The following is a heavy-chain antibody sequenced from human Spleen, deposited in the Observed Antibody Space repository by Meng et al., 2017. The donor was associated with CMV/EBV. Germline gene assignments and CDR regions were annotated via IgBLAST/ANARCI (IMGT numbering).Heavy chain of an antibody. CDR3: ARGPLAYCGGDCYLNWFDP. CDR1: FNSYT. D-gene: IGHD2-21*01. Sequence: FNSYTINWVRQAPGQGLEWMGGLIPIFGTPNYAPEFQGRVTITTDESTSTAYMELSSLRSEDTAVYYCARGPLAYCGGDCYLNWFDPWGQGTLVTVSS. CDR2: LIPIFGTP. V-gene: IGHV1-69*05. J-gene: IGHJ5*02.